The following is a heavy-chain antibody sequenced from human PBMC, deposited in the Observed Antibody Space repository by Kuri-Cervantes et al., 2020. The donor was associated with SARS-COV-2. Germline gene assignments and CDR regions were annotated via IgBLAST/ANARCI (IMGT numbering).Heavy chain of an antibody. D-gene: IGHD6-6*01. J-gene: IGHJ4*02. CDR2: INHSGST. V-gene: IGHV4-34*01. CDR3: ARRSAARPRGLFDY. Sequence: GSLRLSCAASGFTFSSYAMSWVRQAPGKGLEWIGEINHSGSTNYNPSLKSRVTISVDTSKNQFSLKLSSATAADTAVYYCARRSAARPRGLFDYWGQGTLVTVSS. CDR1: GFTFSSYA.